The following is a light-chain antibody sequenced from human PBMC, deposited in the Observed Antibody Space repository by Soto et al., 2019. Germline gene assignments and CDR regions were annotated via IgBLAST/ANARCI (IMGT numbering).Light chain of an antibody. Sequence: EIVLTQSPATLSLSPGERATLSCRASQSVSSYLAWYQHKPAQAPRLLIYGASNRATDIPARFSGLGSGKDFTLTISSLESGDSSVYYCQQRDKWPLTFGQGTKLEIK. V-gene: IGKV3-11*01. J-gene: IGKJ2*01. CDR2: GAS. CDR1: QSVSSY. CDR3: QQRDKWPLT.